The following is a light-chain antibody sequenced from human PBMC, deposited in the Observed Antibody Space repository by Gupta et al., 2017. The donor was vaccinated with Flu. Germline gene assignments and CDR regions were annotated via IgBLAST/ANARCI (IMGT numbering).Light chain of an antibody. CDR1: PLPKQF. CDR3: QSADTTETYVV. V-gene: IGLV3-25*03. CDR2: KDN. Sequence: SYELPQSPSVSVSPGQTARITCSGDPLPKQFAYWYQQKPGQAPVLVIRKDNERPSGIPERFSGSSSGTTATLTISGVQAEDEADYYCQSADTTETYVVFGGGTKVTVL. J-gene: IGLJ2*01.